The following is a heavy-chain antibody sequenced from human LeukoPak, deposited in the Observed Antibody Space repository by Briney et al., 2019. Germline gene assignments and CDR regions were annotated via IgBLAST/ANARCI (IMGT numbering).Heavy chain of an antibody. J-gene: IGHJ5*02. CDR1: GGTFSSYA. CDR3: ARDYGGSNGWFDP. CDR2: IIPIFGTA. V-gene: IGHV1-69*13. Sequence: ASVKVSCKASGGTFSSYAISWVRQAPGQGLEWMGGIIPIFGTASYAQKFQGRVTITADESTSTAYMELSSLRSEDTAVYYCARDYGGSNGWFDPWGQGTLVTVSS. D-gene: IGHD3-16*01.